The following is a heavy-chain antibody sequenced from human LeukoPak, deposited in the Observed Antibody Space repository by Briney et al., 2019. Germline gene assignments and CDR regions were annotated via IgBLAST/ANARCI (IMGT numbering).Heavy chain of an antibody. Sequence: ASVKVSCKASGYTFTSYDINWVRQATGQGLEWMGWMNPNSGNTGYAQKFQGRVTMTRNTSISTAYMELSSLRSEDTAVYYCASRHCTNGVCHFDYWGQGTLVTVSS. CDR1: GYTFTSYD. J-gene: IGHJ4*02. CDR3: ASRHCTNGVCHFDY. D-gene: IGHD2-8*01. CDR2: MNPNSGNT. V-gene: IGHV1-8*01.